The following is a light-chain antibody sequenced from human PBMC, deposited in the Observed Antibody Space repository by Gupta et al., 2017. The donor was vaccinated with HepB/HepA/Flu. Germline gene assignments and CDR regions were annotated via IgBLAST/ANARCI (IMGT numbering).Light chain of an antibody. CDR1: SSDVGGYNS. V-gene: IGLV2-14*03. J-gene: IGLJ2*01. Sequence: QSALTQPASVSGSPGQSITLSCTGTSSDVGGYNSCSWYQQHPGKPPKLMIYDVSNRPSGVSNRFSGSKSGNTASLTISGLQPEDEADYYCSSYTSSSTLVVFGGGTKLTVL. CDR2: DVS. CDR3: SSYTSSSTLVV.